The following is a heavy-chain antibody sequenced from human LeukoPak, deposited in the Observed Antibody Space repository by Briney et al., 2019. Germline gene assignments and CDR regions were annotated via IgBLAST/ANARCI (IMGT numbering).Heavy chain of an antibody. CDR1: GFTFSDYY. D-gene: IGHD1-26*01. CDR2: IYTGGTT. CDR3: ARDTGSGNYFDY. V-gene: IGHV3-53*01. J-gene: IGHJ4*02. Sequence: GGSLRLSCAASGFTFSDYYMSWIRQAPGKGLEWVSVIYTGGTTYYADSVKGRFTISRDNSKNTLYLQMNSLRVEDTAVYYCARDTGSGNYFDYWGQGTLVTVSS.